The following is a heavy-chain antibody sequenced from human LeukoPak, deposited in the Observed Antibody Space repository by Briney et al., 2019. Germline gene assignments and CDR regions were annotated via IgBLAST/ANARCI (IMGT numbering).Heavy chain of an antibody. V-gene: IGHV4-4*07. CDR3: ARGGVDWTFDY. Sequence: PSETLSLTCTASGGSISNYYWSWIRQPAGKGLEWIGHIYTSGSTNYNPSLKSRVTMSVDTSKNQFSLNLSSVTAADTAVYYCARGGVDWTFDYWGQGTLVTVSS. CDR2: IYTSGST. J-gene: IGHJ4*02. D-gene: IGHD3-9*01. CDR1: GGSISNYY.